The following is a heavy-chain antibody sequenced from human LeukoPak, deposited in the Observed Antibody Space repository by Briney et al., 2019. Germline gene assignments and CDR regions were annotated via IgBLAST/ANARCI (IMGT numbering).Heavy chain of an antibody. J-gene: IGHJ4*02. V-gene: IGHV4-59*01. CDR2: IYFTGST. Sequence: PSETLSLTCTVSGGSISGSYWSWIRQPPGKGLEWIGYIYFTGSTNYNPSLKSRVTMSLDTSNNQFSLKLTSLTAVDTAVYYCARSERGYSYGWYDFWGQGTLVTVSS. CDR3: ARSERGYSYGWYDF. D-gene: IGHD5-18*01. CDR1: GGSISGSY.